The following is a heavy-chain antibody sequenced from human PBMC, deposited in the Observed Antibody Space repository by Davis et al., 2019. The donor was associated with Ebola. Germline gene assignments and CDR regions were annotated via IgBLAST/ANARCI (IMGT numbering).Heavy chain of an antibody. J-gene: IGHJ6*02. CDR3: ARDRSHGHKYYYYYYGMDV. CDR2: ISSSSSYI. Sequence: GGSLRLSCAASGFTFSSYSMNWVRQAPGKGLEWVSSISSSSSYIYYADSVKGRFTISRDNAKNSLYLQMNSLRAEDTAVYYCARDRSHGHKYYYYYYGMDVWGQGTTVTVSS. V-gene: IGHV3-21*01. CDR1: GFTFSSYS.